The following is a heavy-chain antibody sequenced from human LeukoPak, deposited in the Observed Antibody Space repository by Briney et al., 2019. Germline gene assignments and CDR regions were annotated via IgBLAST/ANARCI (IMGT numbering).Heavy chain of an antibody. Sequence: SETLSLTCTVSGGSISSYYWSWIRQPPGKGLEWIGYIYYSGSTNYNPSLKSRVTISVDTSKNQFSLKLSSVTAADTAVYYCARHDGGSSHFDYWGQGTLVTVSS. CDR3: ARHDGGSSHFDY. D-gene: IGHD3-10*01. J-gene: IGHJ4*02. CDR2: IYYSGST. CDR1: GGSISSYY. V-gene: IGHV4-59*08.